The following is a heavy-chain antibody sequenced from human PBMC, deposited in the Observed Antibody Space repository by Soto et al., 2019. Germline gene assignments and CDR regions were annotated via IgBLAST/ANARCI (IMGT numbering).Heavy chain of an antibody. CDR3: ARDLDTAPDY. D-gene: IGHD5-18*01. CDR2: INGDGSST. V-gene: IGHV3-74*01. Sequence: LRLSCAASGFTLSNYWMHWVRQAPGKGLVWVSRINGDGSSTSYADSVKGRFTISRDNAKNTLYLQMDSLRVEDTAVYYCARDLDTAPDYWGQGTLVTVSS. J-gene: IGHJ4*02. CDR1: GFTLSNYW.